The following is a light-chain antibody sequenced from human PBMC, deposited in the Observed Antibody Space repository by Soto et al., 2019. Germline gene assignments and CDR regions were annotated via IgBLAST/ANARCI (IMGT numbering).Light chain of an antibody. CDR2: DVS. CDR3: NSYTSSSTFV. J-gene: IGLJ1*01. Sequence: QSDLTQPASVSGSPGQSITISCAGTSSDVGGYNYVSWYQHHPGKALKLMIYDVSNRPSGVSNRFSGSKSGNTASLTISGLQAEDEADYYCNSYTSSSTFVFGTGTKLTVL. CDR1: SSDVGGYNY. V-gene: IGLV2-14*03.